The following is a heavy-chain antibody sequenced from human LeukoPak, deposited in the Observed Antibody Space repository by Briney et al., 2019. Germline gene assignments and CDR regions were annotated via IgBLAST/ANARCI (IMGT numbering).Heavy chain of an antibody. J-gene: IGHJ4*02. D-gene: IGHD3-10*01. V-gene: IGHV4-61*02. CDR2: IYSTGST. CDR3: ARDQTYSGSGIYTYFDY. Sequence: SETLSLTCTVSGGSISSGGYYWSWIRQPAGKGLEYIGRIYSTGSTNCNPSLRSRVTISVDTSKNHFSLKLSSVTAADTAVYYCARDQTYSGSGIYTYFDYWGQGILVTVSS. CDR1: GGSISSGGYY.